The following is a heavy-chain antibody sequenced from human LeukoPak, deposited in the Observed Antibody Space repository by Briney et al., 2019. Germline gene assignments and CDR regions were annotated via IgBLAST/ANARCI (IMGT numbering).Heavy chain of an antibody. CDR1: GYTFTGYY. J-gene: IGHJ4*02. CDR2: INPNSGGT. CDR3: ARELYGENSIDH. V-gene: IGHV1-2*02. D-gene: IGHD4-23*01. Sequence: ASVKVSFKASGYTFTGYYMYWVRQAPGQGLEWMGWINPNSGGTNYGQKFQGRVTMTRDTSISTAYMEVSRLRFDDTAVYYCARELYGENSIDHWGQGTLVTVSS.